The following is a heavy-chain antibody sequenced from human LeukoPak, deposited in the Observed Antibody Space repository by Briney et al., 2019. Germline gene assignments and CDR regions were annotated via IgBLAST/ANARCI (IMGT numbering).Heavy chain of an antibody. J-gene: IGHJ4*02. CDR1: GGTFSSYA. CDR2: INPNSGGT. V-gene: IGHV1-2*04. Sequence: ASVKVSCKASGGTFSSYAISWVRQAPGQGLEWMGWINPNSGGTNYAQKFQGWVTMTRDTSISTAYMELSRLRSDDTAVYYCARGDSYGYYFDYWGQGTLVTVSS. D-gene: IGHD5-18*01. CDR3: ARGDSYGYYFDY.